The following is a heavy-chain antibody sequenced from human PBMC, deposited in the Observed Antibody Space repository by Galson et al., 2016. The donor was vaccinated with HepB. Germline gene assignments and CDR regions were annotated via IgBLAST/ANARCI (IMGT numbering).Heavy chain of an antibody. J-gene: IGHJ4*02. D-gene: IGHD3-9*01. V-gene: IGHV3-64*01. CDR3: ARVPGGFDWPYYFDY. CDR1: GFTFSNYA. Sequence: SLRLSCAASGFTFSNYAMHCVRQAPGKGLEYVSGVTSNGGNTYYANSVKGRFTISRDNSKNTLYLQMGSLRAEDMAVYYCARVPGGFDWPYYFDYWGQGTLVTVSS. CDR2: VTSNGGNT.